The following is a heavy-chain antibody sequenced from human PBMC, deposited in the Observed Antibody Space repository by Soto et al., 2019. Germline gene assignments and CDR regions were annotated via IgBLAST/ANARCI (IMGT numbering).Heavy chain of an antibody. J-gene: IGHJ4*02. CDR1: GFSLSTRGMC. Sequence: SGPTLVNPTQTVTLTCTLSGFSLSTRGMCVSWIRQPPGKALEWLARIDWDDDKYYSTSLKTRLTISKDTSKNQVVLTMTNMDPVDTATYYCARVRNGDAPHFDYWGQGTPVTVPS. CDR2: IDWDDDK. V-gene: IGHV2-70*11. CDR3: ARVRNGDAPHFDY. D-gene: IGHD2-2*01.